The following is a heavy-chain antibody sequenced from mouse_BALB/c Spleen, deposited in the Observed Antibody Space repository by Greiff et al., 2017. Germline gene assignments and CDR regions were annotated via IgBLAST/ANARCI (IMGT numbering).Heavy chain of an antibody. CDR1: GFTFSSYT. CDR2: ISNGGGST. J-gene: IGHJ2*01. Sequence: EVQRVESGGGLVQPGGSLKLSCAASGFTFSSYTMSWVRQTPEKRLEWVAYISNGGGSTYYPDTVKGRFTISRDNAKNTLYLQMSSLKSEDTAMYYCARQGGTSPYYFDYWGQGTTLTVSS. CDR3: ARQGGTSPYYFDY. D-gene: IGHD4-1*01. V-gene: IGHV5-12-2*01.